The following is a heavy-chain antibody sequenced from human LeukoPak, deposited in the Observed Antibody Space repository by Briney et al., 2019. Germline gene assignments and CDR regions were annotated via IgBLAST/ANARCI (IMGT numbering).Heavy chain of an antibody. CDR2: ISGSGGST. J-gene: IGHJ3*02. Sequence: GGSLRLSCAASGFTFSSYAMCWVRQAPGKGLEWVSAISGSGGSTYYADSVKGRFTISRDNSKNTLYLQMNSLRAEDTAVYYCAKGRTYGDYRGDDDFDIWGQGTMVTVSS. D-gene: IGHD4-17*01. CDR3: AKGRTYGDYRGDDDFDI. V-gene: IGHV3-23*01. CDR1: GFTFSSYA.